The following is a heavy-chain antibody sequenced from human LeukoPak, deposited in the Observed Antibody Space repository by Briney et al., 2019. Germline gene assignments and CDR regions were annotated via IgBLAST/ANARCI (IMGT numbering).Heavy chain of an antibody. CDR3: ARSHDSSRYYDAFDI. V-gene: IGHV1-69*05. J-gene: IGHJ3*02. CDR1: GGTFSSYA. CDR2: IIPIFGTA. D-gene: IGHD3-22*01. Sequence: SVKVSCKASGGTFSSYAISWVRQAPGQGLEWMGRIIPIFGTANYAQKFQGRVTITTDESTSTAYMELSSLRSEDTAVYYCARSHDSSRYYDAFDIWGQGTMVTVSS.